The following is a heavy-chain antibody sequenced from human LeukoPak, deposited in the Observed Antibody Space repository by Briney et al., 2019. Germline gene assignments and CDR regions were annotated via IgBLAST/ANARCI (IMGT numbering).Heavy chain of an antibody. Sequence: PSETLSLTCTVSGGSISSGGYYWSWIRQHPGKGLEWIGYIYYSGSTYYNPSLKSRVTISVDTSKNQFSLKLSSVTPADTAVYYCARHPSDYDSSGYPLNAFDIWGQGTMVTVSS. V-gene: IGHV4-31*03. D-gene: IGHD3-22*01. CDR3: ARHPSDYDSSGYPLNAFDI. CDR1: GGSISSGGYY. CDR2: IYYSGST. J-gene: IGHJ3*02.